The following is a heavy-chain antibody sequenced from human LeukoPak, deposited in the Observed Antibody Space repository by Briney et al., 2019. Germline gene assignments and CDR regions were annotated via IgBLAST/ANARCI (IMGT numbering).Heavy chain of an antibody. CDR2: LYYTETT. V-gene: IGHV4-59*01. CDR3: ASRGIAAAGYDY. D-gene: IGHD6-13*01. Sequence: SETLSLTCTVSGGSISSYYWGWVRQPPGKGLEWIGYLYYTETTNYNPSLKSRVTISVDTSKNQFSLKLSSVTAADTAVYYCASRGIAAAGYDYWGQGTLVTVSS. J-gene: IGHJ4*02. CDR1: GGSISSYY.